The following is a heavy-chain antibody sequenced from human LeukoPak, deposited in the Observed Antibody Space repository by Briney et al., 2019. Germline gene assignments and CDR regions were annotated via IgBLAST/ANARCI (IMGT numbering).Heavy chain of an antibody. V-gene: IGHV1-2*02. D-gene: IGHD3-10*01. CDR2: INPNTGESNH. Sequence: ASVKVSCKASGSIFNGYYVHWVRQAPGQGLEWMGGINPNTGESNHNYAQKLQGRVTMTIDTSVNTSYMDLFSLRSDDTAVYYCATRSGSYIQLDSWGQGTLVTVSS. CDR1: GSIFNGYY. J-gene: IGHJ4*02. CDR3: ATRSGSYIQLDS.